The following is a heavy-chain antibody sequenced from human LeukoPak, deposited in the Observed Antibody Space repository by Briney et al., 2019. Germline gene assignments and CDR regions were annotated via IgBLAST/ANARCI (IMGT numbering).Heavy chain of an antibody. J-gene: IGHJ3*02. CDR3: ARRNLRRIEDAFDI. CDR1: GSSISSYY. Sequence: SETLSLTCTVSGSSISSYYWSWIRQPPGKGLEWIGYIYYNGSTNYNPSLKSRVTISVDTSKNQFSLKLSSVTAADTAVYYCARRNLRRIEDAFDIWGQGTMVTVSS. V-gene: IGHV4-59*01. CDR2: IYYNGST. D-gene: IGHD3-16*02.